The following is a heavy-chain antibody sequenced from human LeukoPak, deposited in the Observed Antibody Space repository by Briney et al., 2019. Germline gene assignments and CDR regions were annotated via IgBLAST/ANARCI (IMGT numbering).Heavy chain of an antibody. D-gene: IGHD4-17*01. V-gene: IGHV1-69*13. CDR3: ARGLHGDYGYLDY. CDR1: GGTFSSYA. J-gene: IGHJ4*02. CDR2: VIPMFATA. Sequence: SVKVSCKASGGTFSSYAISWVRQAPGQGLEWMGGVIPMFATANYAPKFQDRVTITADESTSTAYMELRSLRSEDTAVYHCARGLHGDYGYLDYWGQGTLVTVSS.